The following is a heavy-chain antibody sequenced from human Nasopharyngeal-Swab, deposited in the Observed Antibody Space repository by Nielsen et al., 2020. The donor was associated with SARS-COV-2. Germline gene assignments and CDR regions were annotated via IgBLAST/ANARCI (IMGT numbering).Heavy chain of an antibody. V-gene: IGHV3-23*01. CDR3: ARDSRYFDWLLAPEYYYYMDV. D-gene: IGHD3-9*01. CDR2: ISGSGGST. Sequence: GESLKISCAASGFTFSSYAMSWVRQAPGKGLEWVSAISGSGGSTYYADSVKGRFTISRHNSKNTLYLQMNSLRAEDTAVYYCARDSRYFDWLLAPEYYYYMDVWGKGTTVTVSS. CDR1: GFTFSSYA. J-gene: IGHJ6*03.